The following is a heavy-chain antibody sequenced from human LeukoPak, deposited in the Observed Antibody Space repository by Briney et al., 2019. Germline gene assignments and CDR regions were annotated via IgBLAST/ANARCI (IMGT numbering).Heavy chain of an antibody. V-gene: IGHV4-59*01. Sequence: SETLSLTCTVSGGSISSYYWSWIRQPPGKGLEWIGYIYYSGSTNYNPSLKSRVTISVDTSKNQFSLKLSSVTAADTAVYYCARGGPYSSGWYGGYFDLWGRSTLVTVSS. CDR2: IYYSGST. J-gene: IGHJ2*01. D-gene: IGHD6-19*01. CDR3: ARGGPYSSGWYGGYFDL. CDR1: GGSISSYY.